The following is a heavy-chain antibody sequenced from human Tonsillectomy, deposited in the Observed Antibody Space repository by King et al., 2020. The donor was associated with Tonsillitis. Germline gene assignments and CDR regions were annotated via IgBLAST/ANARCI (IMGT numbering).Heavy chain of an antibody. V-gene: IGHV4-59*01. D-gene: IGHD3-3*01. CDR2: IYYNGST. J-gene: IGHJ4*02. CDR3: SAQTYYDFWSGYNFDY. CDR1: GRSISSYY. Sequence: VQLQESGPGLLKPSETLSLTCTVSGRSISSYYWSWIRQPPGKGLEWIGCIYYNGSTNYNPSLNSRVTISVDTSKNQISLKLSSVSAADTALYYCSAQTYYDFWSGYNFDYWGPGTLVTVSS.